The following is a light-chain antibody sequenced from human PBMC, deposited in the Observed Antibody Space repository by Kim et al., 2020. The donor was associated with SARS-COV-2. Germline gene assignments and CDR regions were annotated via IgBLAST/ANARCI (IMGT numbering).Light chain of an antibody. J-gene: IGKJ2*01. CDR2: LAS. V-gene: IGKV1-5*03. Sequence: DIQMTQSPSTLSASVGDRVTITCRASESIGTWLAWYQQKSGRAPRLLIYLASTLENGVPSRFSGTGSGTEFSLSITSLQPDDFATYYCQHYSRFPYTFGQGTKLEI. CDR1: ESIGTW. CDR3: QHYSRFPYT.